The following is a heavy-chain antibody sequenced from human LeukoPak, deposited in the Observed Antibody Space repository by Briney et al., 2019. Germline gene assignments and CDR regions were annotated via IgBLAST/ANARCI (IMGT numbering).Heavy chain of an antibody. Sequence: SQTLSLTCAISGDSVSSNSASWNWIRQSPSRGLEWLGRTYYRSTWYNDYATSVKKRINIKPDISKNQFSLQLNSLTHEDTAVYYCAREFYCDYNPHGFDPWGQGTLVTVAS. J-gene: IGHJ5*02. D-gene: IGHD4-11*01. CDR1: GDSVSSNSAS. CDR2: TYYRSTWYN. CDR3: AREFYCDYNPHGFDP. V-gene: IGHV6-1*01.